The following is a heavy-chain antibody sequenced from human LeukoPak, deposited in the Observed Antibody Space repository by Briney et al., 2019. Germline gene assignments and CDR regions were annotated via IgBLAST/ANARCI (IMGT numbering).Heavy chain of an antibody. CDR3: ARGGMVDSSSYLYYFDY. CDR1: GYTFTGYY. V-gene: IGHV1-2*02. D-gene: IGHD6-13*01. CDR2: INPNSGGT. Sequence: ASVMVSRKASGYTFTGYYIHWVRQTPGQGLEWMGWINPNSGGTKYAQKFQGRVTMTRDTSISTAYMELSRLTSDDTAVYYCARGGMVDSSSYLYYFDYWGQGTLVTVSS. J-gene: IGHJ4*02.